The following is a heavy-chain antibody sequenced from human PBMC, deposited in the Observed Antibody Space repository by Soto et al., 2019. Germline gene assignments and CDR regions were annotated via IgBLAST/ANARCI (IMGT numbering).Heavy chain of an antibody. J-gene: IGHJ4*02. D-gene: IGHD6-19*01. CDR1: GFTFNNQD. CDR3: AKDAPRPNGWVYFDY. V-gene: IGHV3-23*01. Sequence: EVQVLESGGGLVQPGGSLRLSCLASGFTFNNQDMGWVRQAPGKGLEWVSGISASGDNTYYADSVKGRFTISRDNSRNTLYLQMNSLRAEDTAIYFCAKDAPRPNGWVYFDYWGQGTLVTVSS. CDR2: ISASGDNT.